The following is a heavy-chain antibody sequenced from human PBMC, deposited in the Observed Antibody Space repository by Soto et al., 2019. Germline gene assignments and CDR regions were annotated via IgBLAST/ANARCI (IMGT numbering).Heavy chain of an antibody. CDR2: IFYTGYT. CDR1: GASVNSGDYY. Sequence: VQLQGSGPGLLKPSQTLSLTCAVSGASVNSGDYYWSFIRQAPGKGLEWLAYIFYTGYTYVNPSLKSRGSISLNTSRNQFSRTLTSVTDADTDMYFCVATGSTDDFWGRGTLVSVSS. J-gene: IGHJ2*01. V-gene: IGHV4-30-4*01. D-gene: IGHD2-21*02. CDR3: VATGSTDDF.